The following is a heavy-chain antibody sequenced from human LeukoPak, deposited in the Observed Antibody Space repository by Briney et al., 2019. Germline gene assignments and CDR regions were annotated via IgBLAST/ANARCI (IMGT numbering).Heavy chain of an antibody. CDR2: ISSSGGYS. CDR1: GFSFDTYS. J-gene: IGHJ4*02. D-gene: IGHD7-27*01. Sequence: GGSLRLSCAASGFSFDTYSMHWVRQAPGKGLEWVSSISSSGGYSYYSDSMKGRFTISRDNVKNSLYLQMNSLRAEDTGIYYCASPLLETAEFQGYWGQGTLVTVSS. V-gene: IGHV3-21*01. CDR3: ASPLLETAEFQGY.